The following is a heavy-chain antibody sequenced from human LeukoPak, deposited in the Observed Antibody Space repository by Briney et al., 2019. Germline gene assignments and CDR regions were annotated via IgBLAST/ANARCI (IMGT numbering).Heavy chain of an antibody. Sequence: GGSLRLSCVASGFTFRSYAIYWVRQAPGKGLEWVSGISGSGGDTYFADSVKGRFTISRDNSKDTVFLQMDSLRAEDMAVYYCAKTTAGYSSGRYPGWPIDYWGQGTLVTVSS. CDR2: ISGSGGDT. V-gene: IGHV3-23*01. D-gene: IGHD2-15*01. CDR3: AKTTAGYSSGRYPGWPIDY. J-gene: IGHJ4*02. CDR1: GFTFRSYA.